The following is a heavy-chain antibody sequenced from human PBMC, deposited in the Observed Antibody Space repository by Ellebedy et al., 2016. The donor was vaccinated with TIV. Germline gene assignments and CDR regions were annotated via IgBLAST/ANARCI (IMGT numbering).Heavy chain of an antibody. CDR3: ATDIAGAVAAYYYHGMDV. CDR2: FDPEDGET. D-gene: IGHD6-19*01. V-gene: IGHV1-24*01. Sequence: AASVKVSCKVFGYTFTELSMHWVRQAPGKGLEWMGGFDPEDGETIYAQKFQGRVTMTEDTSTDTAYMELSSLRSEDTAVYYCATDIAGAVAAYYYHGMDVWGQGTTVTVSS. J-gene: IGHJ6*02. CDR1: GYTFTELS.